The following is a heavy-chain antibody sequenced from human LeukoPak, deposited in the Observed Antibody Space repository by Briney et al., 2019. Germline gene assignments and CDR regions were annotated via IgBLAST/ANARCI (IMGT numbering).Heavy chain of an antibody. CDR3: ARANFLYCSSTTCLFDY. Sequence: ASVKVSCKASGYTFTHYYMHWVRQAPGKGVEWMGWINPNDGDTNYAQKFQGRVTMTRYTSISTAHMEVSRLRSDDTAVYYCARANFLYCSSTTCLFDYWGQGTLVTVSS. CDR2: INPNDGDT. CDR1: GYTFTHYY. V-gene: IGHV1-2*02. D-gene: IGHD2-2*01. J-gene: IGHJ4*02.